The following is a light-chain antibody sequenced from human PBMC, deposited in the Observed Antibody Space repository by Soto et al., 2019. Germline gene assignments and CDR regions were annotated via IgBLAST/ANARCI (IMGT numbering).Light chain of an antibody. V-gene: IGLV2-11*01. CDR3: CSYAGNSLWV. J-gene: IGLJ3*02. CDR1: SSDVGGYNY. Sequence: QTVVTQPRSVSGSPGQSVTISCTGTSSDVGGYNYVSWYQQHPGKAPKLIIYDVSKWPSGVPDRCSGSKSGNTGSLTISGLQAEDEADYYCCSYAGNSLWVFGGGTKLTVL. CDR2: DVS.